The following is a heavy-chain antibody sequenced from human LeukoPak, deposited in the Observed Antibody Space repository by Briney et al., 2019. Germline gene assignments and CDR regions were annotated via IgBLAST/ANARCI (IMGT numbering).Heavy chain of an antibody. Sequence: PSETLSLTCTVSGGSVSSGSYYWSWIRQPPGKGLEWIGYIYYSGSTNYNPSLKSRVTISVDTSKNQFSLKLSSATAADTAVYYCAREARFSTSEDYWGQGTLVTVSS. D-gene: IGHD5/OR15-5a*01. J-gene: IGHJ4*02. CDR1: GGSVSSGSYY. CDR3: AREARFSTSEDY. V-gene: IGHV4-61*01. CDR2: IYYSGST.